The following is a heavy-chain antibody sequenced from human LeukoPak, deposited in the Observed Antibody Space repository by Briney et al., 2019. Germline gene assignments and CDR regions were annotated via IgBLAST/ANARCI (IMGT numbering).Heavy chain of an antibody. D-gene: IGHD3-22*01. Sequence: ASVKVSCKASGYTFTSYYIHWVRQAPGQGLEWMGVINPSGGSTTYAQKFQGRVAMTRDTSTSTVYMELTSLRYEDTAVYYCARDRTDYYHSSGHYFDYWGQGTLVTVSS. CDR1: GYTFTSYY. V-gene: IGHV1-46*01. CDR2: INPSGGST. CDR3: ARDRTDYYHSSGHYFDY. J-gene: IGHJ4*02.